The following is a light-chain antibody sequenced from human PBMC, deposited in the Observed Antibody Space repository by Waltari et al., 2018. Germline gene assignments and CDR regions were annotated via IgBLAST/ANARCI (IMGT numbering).Light chain of an antibody. CDR2: DAS. CDR1: ENVATA. V-gene: IGKV3-15*01. CDR3: QQCNKWPPT. Sequence: EMVMTQSPATLSVSPGERVALSCRASENVATALAWYQQIPGQAPRLLIYDASTRATNVSVRFSGSGSGTEFTLTITSLQSEDFAVYYCQQCNKWPPTFGGGTKVEIK. J-gene: IGKJ4*01.